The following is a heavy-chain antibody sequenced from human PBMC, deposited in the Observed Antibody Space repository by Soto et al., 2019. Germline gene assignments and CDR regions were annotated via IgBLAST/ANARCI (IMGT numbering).Heavy chain of an antibody. V-gene: IGHV1-2*04. Sequence: ASVKVSCKASGYTFNDYYIYWVRQAPGQGLEWLGRINPKSGGTSTAQKFQGWVTMTTDTSISTASMELTRLTSDDTAIYYCARGDSTDCSNGVCSFFYNHDMDVWGQGTTVT. D-gene: IGHD2-8*01. J-gene: IGHJ6*02. CDR2: INPKSGGT. CDR3: ARGDSTDCSNGVCSFFYNHDMDV. CDR1: GYTFNDYY.